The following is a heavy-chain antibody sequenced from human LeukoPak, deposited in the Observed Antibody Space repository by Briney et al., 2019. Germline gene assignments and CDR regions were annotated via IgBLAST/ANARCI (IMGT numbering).Heavy chain of an antibody. CDR3: ARDPPAVAINTYG. J-gene: IGHJ4*02. D-gene: IGHD5-24*01. V-gene: IGHV3-66*01. CDR2: IYSGGDT. Sequence: GGSLGLSCAASGVTVSNNFMLWVRQAPGKGLEWVSLIYSGGDTHYADSVKGRFTISRDNSKNTLYLQMNNLRAEDTAEYYCARDPPAVAINTYGWGQGTLVTVSS. CDR1: GVTVSNNF.